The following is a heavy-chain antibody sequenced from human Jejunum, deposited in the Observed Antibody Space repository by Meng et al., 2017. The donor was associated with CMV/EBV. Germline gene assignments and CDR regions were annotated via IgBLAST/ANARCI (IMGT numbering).Heavy chain of an antibody. D-gene: IGHD5-18*01. J-gene: IGHJ4*02. CDR3: ARVTELWLHYFDY. Sequence: SSFTFSSFDMNWFRQAPGKGMEWISYISSSGSTIYYADSVKGRFTISRDNAKNSLYLQMNSLRAEDTAVYYCARVTELWLHYFDYWGQGTLVTVSS. V-gene: IGHV3-48*03. CDR2: ISSSGSTI. CDR1: SFTFSSFD.